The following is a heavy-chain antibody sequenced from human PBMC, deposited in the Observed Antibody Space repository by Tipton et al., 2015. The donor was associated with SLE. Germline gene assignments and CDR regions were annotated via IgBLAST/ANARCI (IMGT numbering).Heavy chain of an antibody. J-gene: IGHJ1*01. CDR2: ISWDGGST. CDR3: AKDVQH. Sequence: SLRLSCAASGFTFDDYTMHWVRQAPGKGLEWVSLISWDGGSTYYADSVKGRFTISRDNSKNTLYLQMNSLRAEDTAVYYCAKDVQHWGQGTLVTVSS. CDR1: GFTFDDYT. V-gene: IGHV3-43*01.